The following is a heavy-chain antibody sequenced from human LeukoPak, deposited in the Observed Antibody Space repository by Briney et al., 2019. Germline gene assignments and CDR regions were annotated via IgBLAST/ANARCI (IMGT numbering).Heavy chain of an antibody. D-gene: IGHD6-19*01. J-gene: IGHJ4*02. CDR1: GFTFSSYA. CDR2: ISGSGGST. CDR3: AKDFISGWYRDLGY. Sequence: PGGSLRLSCAASGFTFSSYAMSWVRQAPGKGLEGVSAISGSGGSTNYADYVKGRFTISRDNSRDTLYLQMNSLRAEDTAVYYCAKDFISGWYRDLGYWGQGTLVTFSS. V-gene: IGHV3-23*01.